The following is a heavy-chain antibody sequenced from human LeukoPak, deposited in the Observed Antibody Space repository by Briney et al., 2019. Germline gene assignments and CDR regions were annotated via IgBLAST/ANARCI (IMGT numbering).Heavy chain of an antibody. CDR1: GFTFSSYG. V-gene: IGHV3-30*18. CDR3: AKDGEAYCSGGSCWYYFDY. Sequence: GGSLRLSCAASGFTFSSYGMHWVRQAPGKGLEWVAVISYDGSNKYYAESVKGRFTISRDNSKNTLYLQMNSLRAEDTAVYYCAKDGEAYCSGGSCWYYFDYWGQGTLVTVSS. D-gene: IGHD2-15*01. J-gene: IGHJ4*02. CDR2: ISYDGSNK.